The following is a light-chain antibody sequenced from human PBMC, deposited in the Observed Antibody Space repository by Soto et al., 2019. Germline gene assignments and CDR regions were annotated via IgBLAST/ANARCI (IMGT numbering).Light chain of an antibody. Sequence: QSALTQPASVSGSPGQSITIACTGTSSDVGSYNYVSWYQQHPGKAPQLMIYEVSNRPSGVSNRVSGSKSGNTASLTISGLQAEDEANYYCSSYTSSSTRVFGGGTQLPVL. CDR1: SSDVGSYNY. CDR3: SSYTSSSTRV. CDR2: EVS. V-gene: IGLV2-14*01. J-gene: IGLJ3*02.